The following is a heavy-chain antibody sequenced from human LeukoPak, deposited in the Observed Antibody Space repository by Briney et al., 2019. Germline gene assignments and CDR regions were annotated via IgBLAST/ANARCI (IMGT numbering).Heavy chain of an antibody. CDR3: ARQGGRQSCAFDI. V-gene: IGHV5-51*01. CDR1: GYSFTNYW. CDR2: IYPGDSDT. J-gene: IGHJ3*02. D-gene: IGHD1-26*01. Sequence: GESLKISCKGSGYSFTNYWIGWVRQMPGKGLEWMGIIYPGDSDTRYSPSFQGQVTISADKSISTAYLQWSSLKPSDTAMYYCARQGGRQSCAFDIWGQGTMVTVSS.